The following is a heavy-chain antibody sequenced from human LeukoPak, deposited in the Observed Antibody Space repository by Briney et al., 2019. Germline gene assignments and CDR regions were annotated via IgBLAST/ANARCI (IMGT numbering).Heavy chain of an antibody. CDR1: GGSFCGYY. Sequence: SETLSLTCAVYGGSFCGYYWSWIRQPPGKGLEWIGEINHSGSTNYNPSLKSRVTISVDTSKNQFSLKLSSVTAADTAVYYCARGIRYYYYMDVWGKGTTVTVSS. J-gene: IGHJ6*03. V-gene: IGHV4-34*01. CDR2: INHSGST. CDR3: ARGIRYYYYMDV. D-gene: IGHD5-18*01.